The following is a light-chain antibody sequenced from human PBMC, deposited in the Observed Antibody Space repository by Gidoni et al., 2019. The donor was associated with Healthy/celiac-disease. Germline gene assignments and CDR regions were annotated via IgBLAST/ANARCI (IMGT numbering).Light chain of an antibody. CDR3: SSYTSSSTYV. CDR2: EVS. V-gene: IGLV2-14*01. J-gene: IGLJ1*01. Sequence: QSALTQPASVAGSPGQSITIACTGTSSDVGGYNYVSWYQQHPGKAPKLMIYEVSNRPSGGSNRFSGSKSGNTASLTISGLQAEDVADYYCSSYTSSSTYVFGTGTKVXV. CDR1: SSDVGGYNY.